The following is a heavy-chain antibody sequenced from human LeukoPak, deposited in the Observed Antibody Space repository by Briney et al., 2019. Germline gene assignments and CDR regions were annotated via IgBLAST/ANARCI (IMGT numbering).Heavy chain of an antibody. J-gene: IGHJ6*03. V-gene: IGHV1-69*05. CDR2: IIPIFGTA. Sequence: SVKVSCKASGGTFSSYAISWVRQAPGQGLEWMGGIIPIFGTANYAQKLQGRVTMTTDTSTSTAYMELRSLRSDDTAVYYCARAGRVKEYYYGSGSYPDYYYYYMDVWGKGTTVTISS. CDR1: GGTFSSYA. D-gene: IGHD3-10*01. CDR3: ARAGRVKEYYYGSGSYPDYYYYYMDV.